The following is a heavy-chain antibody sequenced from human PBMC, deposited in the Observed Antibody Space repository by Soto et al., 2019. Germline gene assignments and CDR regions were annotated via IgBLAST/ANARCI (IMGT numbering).Heavy chain of an antibody. J-gene: IGHJ5*02. Sequence: QVQVVQSGPELKKPGASVKVSCKAQGYIFTKYGIGWVRQAPGHGLEWMGLINVYNGDRKVAQKFQDRVSMTTDTATDTAYMVLKSLRSGDTAVYYCARLQLGGDRMLNWFDPWGQGTLVTVSS. CDR3: ARLQLGGDRMLNWFDP. V-gene: IGHV1-18*01. CDR2: INVYNGDR. D-gene: IGHD2-21*02. CDR1: GYIFTKYG.